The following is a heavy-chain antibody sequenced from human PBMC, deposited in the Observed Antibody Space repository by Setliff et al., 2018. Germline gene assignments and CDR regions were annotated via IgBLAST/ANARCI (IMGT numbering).Heavy chain of an antibody. V-gene: IGHV3-7*01. CDR2: MKQDGSEI. Sequence: GGSLRLSCEASGFSFNRHWMTWVRQAPGKGLEWVANMKQDGSEIYYVDSVKGRFTISRDNGKSSLYLQMNSLRADDTAVYYCARDYAGRGHGFDIWGHGTLVTVSS. CDR3: ARDYAGRGHGFDI. D-gene: IGHD1-26*01. J-gene: IGHJ3*02. CDR1: GFSFNRHW.